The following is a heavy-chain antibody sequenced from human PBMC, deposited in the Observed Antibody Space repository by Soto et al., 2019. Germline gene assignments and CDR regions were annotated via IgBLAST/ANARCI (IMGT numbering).Heavy chain of an antibody. D-gene: IGHD5-12*01. CDR2: IYYSGST. CDR3: AKLDDGYSGYDYLNWFEP. J-gene: IGHJ5*02. CDR1: VGSISSYY. V-gene: IGHV4-59*01. Sequence: PSETLSLTCTVSVGSISSYYWSWIRQPPGKGLEWIGFIYYSGSTNYNRSLKIRVTISVDTSKNQFSLKLSSVTAADTAVYYCAKLDDGYSGYDYLNWFEPWGQGTLVTVSS.